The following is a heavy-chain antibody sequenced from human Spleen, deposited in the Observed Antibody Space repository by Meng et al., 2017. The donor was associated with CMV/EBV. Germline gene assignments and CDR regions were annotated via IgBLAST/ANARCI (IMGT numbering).Heavy chain of an antibody. CDR3: ARVLWFGEGSGMDV. CDR1: GFTFSGYE. V-gene: IGHV3-48*03. D-gene: IGHD3-10*01. CDR2: ISSSGSTI. Sequence: GGSLRLSCVASGFTFSGYEMNWVRQAPGKGLEWVSYISSSGSTIYYADSVKGRFTISRDNAKNSLYLQMNSLRAEDTAVYYCARVLWFGEGSGMDVWGQGTTVTVSS. J-gene: IGHJ6*02.